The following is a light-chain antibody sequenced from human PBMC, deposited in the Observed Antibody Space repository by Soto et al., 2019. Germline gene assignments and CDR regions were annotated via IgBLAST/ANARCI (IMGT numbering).Light chain of an antibody. CDR3: QQRSDWPPT. V-gene: IGKV3-11*01. CDR2: DAS. J-gene: IGKJ1*01. CDR1: QTISSY. Sequence: EIVLTQSPATLSLSPGERATLSCRASQTISSYLAWYQQKPGQAPRLLIYDASNRATGIPARFSGSGSGTDFTLTISSLEPEDIAVYYCQQRSDWPPTFGQGTQVEIK.